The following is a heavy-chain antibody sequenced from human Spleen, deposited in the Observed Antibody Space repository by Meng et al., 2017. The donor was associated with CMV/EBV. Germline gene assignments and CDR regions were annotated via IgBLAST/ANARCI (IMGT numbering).Heavy chain of an antibody. CDR2: ISNYNGNT. V-gene: IGHV1-18*01. CDR3: ARIRAGSNVFDY. D-gene: IGHD3-10*01. Sequence: CKTAGYSFTSYGTTGVRQAPGQGLEWMGWISNYNGNTNYVQKFQDRVTMTTDASTSTAYMEVSSLGSDDTAVYYCARIRAGSNVFDYWGQGTLVTVSS. CDR1: GYSFTSYG. J-gene: IGHJ4*02.